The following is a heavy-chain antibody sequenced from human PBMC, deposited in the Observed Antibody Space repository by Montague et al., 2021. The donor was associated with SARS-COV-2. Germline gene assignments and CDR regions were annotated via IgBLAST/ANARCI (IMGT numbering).Heavy chain of an antibody. CDR2: IYYSGST. CDR3: ARYSSGWRVGGIDY. CDR1: GGSISSSSYY. Sequence: SETLSLTCTVSGGSISSSSYYWGWIRQPPGKGLEWIGSIYYSGSTYYNPSLKSRVTISVDTSKNQFSLKLGSVTAADTAVYYCARYSSGWRVGGIDYWGQGTLVTVSS. D-gene: IGHD6-19*01. J-gene: IGHJ4*02. V-gene: IGHV4-39*01.